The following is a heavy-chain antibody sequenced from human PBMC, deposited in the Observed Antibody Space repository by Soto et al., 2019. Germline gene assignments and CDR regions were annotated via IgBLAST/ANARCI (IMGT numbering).Heavy chain of an antibody. CDR3: ASYGDYDKNAFDI. J-gene: IGHJ3*02. D-gene: IGHD4-17*01. CDR1: GFSVSRNY. Sequence: EVPLVESGGGLVQPGGSLRLSCAASGFSVSRNYMSWVRQAPGKGLEWVSIIYSGGGTYYADSVKGRFTISRDNSKNTLYLQMNSLRAEDTAVYYCASYGDYDKNAFDIWGQGTMVTVSS. V-gene: IGHV3-66*01. CDR2: IYSGGGT.